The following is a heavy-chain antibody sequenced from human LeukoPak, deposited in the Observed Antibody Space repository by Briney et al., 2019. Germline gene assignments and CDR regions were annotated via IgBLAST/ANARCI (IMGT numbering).Heavy chain of an antibody. V-gene: IGHV4-59*01. Sequence: SETLSLTCTVSGDSISSYYWSWIRQPPGKGLEWIGYIYYTGITKYNPSLKSRATMSVDTSKNQFSLKLTSVTAADTAVYYCARYCSTSGTKAFGIWGQGTMVTVSS. CDR2: IYYTGIT. J-gene: IGHJ3*02. CDR3: ARYCSTSGTKAFGI. CDR1: GDSISSYY. D-gene: IGHD3-10*01.